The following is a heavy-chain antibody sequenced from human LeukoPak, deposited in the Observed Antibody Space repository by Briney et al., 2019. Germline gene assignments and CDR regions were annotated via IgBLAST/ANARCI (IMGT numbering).Heavy chain of an antibody. Sequence: PGGSLRLSCAASGFTFSSYAMHWVRQAPGKGLEWVAVISYDGSNKYYADSVKGRFTISRGNSKNTLYLQMNSLRAEDTAVYYCARDIAVAVFPYYYFDYWGQGTLVTVSS. V-gene: IGHV3-30*04. CDR3: ARDIAVAVFPYYYFDY. CDR2: ISYDGSNK. J-gene: IGHJ4*02. D-gene: IGHD6-19*01. CDR1: GFTFSSYA.